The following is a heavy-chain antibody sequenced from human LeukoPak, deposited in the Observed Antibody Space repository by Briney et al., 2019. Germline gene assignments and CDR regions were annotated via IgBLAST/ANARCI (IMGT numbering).Heavy chain of an antibody. Sequence: GGSLRLSCAASGFTFSDYYMSWIRQAPGKGLEWVSYISSSGSTIYYADSVKGRFTISRDNAKNSLYLQMNSLRAEDTAVYYCASVGFLEWLVYYFDYWGQGTLVTVSS. D-gene: IGHD3-3*01. V-gene: IGHV3-11*04. CDR1: GFTFSDYY. CDR3: ASVGFLEWLVYYFDY. CDR2: ISSSGSTI. J-gene: IGHJ4*02.